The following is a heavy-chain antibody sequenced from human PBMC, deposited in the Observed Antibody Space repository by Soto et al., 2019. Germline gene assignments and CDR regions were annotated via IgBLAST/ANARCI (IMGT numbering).Heavy chain of an antibody. D-gene: IGHD6-13*01. V-gene: IGHV5-51*01. CDR1: GYSFTSYW. CDR3: ARHLGAEAGTPMFDP. CDR2: IYPGDSDT. J-gene: IGHJ5*02. Sequence: GESLKISCKGSGYSFTSYWIGWVRQMPGKGLEWMGIIYPGDSDTRYSPSFQGQVTISADKSISTAYLQWSSLKASDTAMYYCARHLGAEAGTPMFDPWGQGTLVTVSS.